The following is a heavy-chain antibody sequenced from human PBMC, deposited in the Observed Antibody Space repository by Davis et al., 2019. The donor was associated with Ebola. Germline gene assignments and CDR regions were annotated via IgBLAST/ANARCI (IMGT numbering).Heavy chain of an antibody. CDR1: GFTFDDYA. CDR2: ISWNSGSI. V-gene: IGHV3-9*01. J-gene: IGHJ4*02. Sequence: PGGSLRLSCAASGFTFDDYAMHWVRHAPGKGLEWVSGISWNSGSIGYADSVKGRFTISRDNAKNSLYLQMNSLRAEDTAVYHCAKGSIAVALFDCWGQGTLVTVSS. CDR3: AKGSIAVALFDC. D-gene: IGHD6-19*01.